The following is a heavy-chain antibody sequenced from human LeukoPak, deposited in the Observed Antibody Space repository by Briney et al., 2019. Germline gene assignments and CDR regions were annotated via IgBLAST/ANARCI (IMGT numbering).Heavy chain of an antibody. V-gene: IGHV4-59*01. D-gene: IGHD6-19*01. CDR1: GGSISTYY. CDR2: IYYSGST. J-gene: IGHJ4*02. Sequence: SETLSLTCTVSGGSISTYYWSWIRQSPGKGLEWIGYIYYSGSTSYNPSLKSRVTISVDTSKTQFSLKLTSVTAADTAVYYCARGGYSSGWYVFDYWGQGTLVTVSS. CDR3: ARGGYSSGWYVFDY.